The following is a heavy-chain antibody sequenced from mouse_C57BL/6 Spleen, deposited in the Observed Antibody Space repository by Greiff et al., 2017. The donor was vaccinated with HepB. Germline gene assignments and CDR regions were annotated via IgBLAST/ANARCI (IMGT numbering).Heavy chain of an antibody. Sequence: QVQLQQPGAELVKPGASVKVSCKASGYTFTSSWMHWVKQRPGQGLEWIGRIHPSDSDTNYNQKFKGKAALTVVKSSSTAYMQLSSLTSEDSAVYYCAVSTMITSGFDYWGQGTTLTVYS. J-gene: IGHJ2*01. D-gene: IGHD2-4*01. CDR2: IHPSDSDT. CDR3: AVSTMITSGFDY. CDR1: GYTFTSSW. V-gene: IGHV1-74*01.